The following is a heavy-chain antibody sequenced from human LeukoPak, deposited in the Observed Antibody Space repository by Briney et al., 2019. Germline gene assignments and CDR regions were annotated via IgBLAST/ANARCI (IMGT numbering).Heavy chain of an antibody. CDR3: ARDSYGGEWSLGY. V-gene: IGHV1-2*02. J-gene: IGHJ4*02. D-gene: IGHD4-23*01. CDR2: VNPNSGGT. CDR1: GYTFTGYY. Sequence: ASVKVSCEASGYTFTGYYMHWVRQAPGQGLEWMGWVNPNSGGTNYAQKFQGRVTMTRDTSISTAYMELSRLRSDDTAVYYCARDSYGGEWSLGYWGQGTLVTVSS.